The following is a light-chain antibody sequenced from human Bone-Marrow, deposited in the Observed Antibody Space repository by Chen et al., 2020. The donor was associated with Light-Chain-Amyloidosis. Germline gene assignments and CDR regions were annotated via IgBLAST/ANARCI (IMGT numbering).Light chain of an antibody. V-gene: IGLV1-44*01. J-gene: IGLJ3*02. CDR2: DTN. CDR3: APWDDRLNGWV. Sequence: QAVLTHPPSASGTPGQRVTLSRSGGRSNVGANGVNWYQQLPGAAPKLLIFDTNRRPSGVPDRFSGSKSGTSASLAISDLQSEDEAHYYCAPWDDRLNGWVFGGGTRLTVL. CDR1: RSNVGANG.